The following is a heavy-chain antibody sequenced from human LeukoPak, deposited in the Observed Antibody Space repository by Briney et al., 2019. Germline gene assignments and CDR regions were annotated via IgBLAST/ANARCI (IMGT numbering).Heavy chain of an antibody. Sequence: SEILSLTCTVSGGSISSSSYYWGWIRQPPGKGLEWIGSIYYSGSTYYNPSLKSRVTISVDTSKNQFSLKLSSVTAADTAVYYCARLDSYDSSGYWGTWFDPWGQGTLVTVSS. CDR1: GGSISSSSYY. CDR2: IYYSGST. J-gene: IGHJ5*02. V-gene: IGHV4-39*01. CDR3: ARLDSYDSSGYWGTWFDP. D-gene: IGHD3-22*01.